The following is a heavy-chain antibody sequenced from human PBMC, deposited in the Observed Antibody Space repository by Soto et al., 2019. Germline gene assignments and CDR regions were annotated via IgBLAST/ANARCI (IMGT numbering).Heavy chain of an antibody. V-gene: IGHV4-61*01. CDR1: GVSVSSVSFY. D-gene: IGHD4-17*01. CDR3: ARGATVTQYDS. CDR2: GSYSGTT. Sequence: QVQLQESGPGLVKPSETLSLTCTVSGVSVSSVSFYWAWIRQPPGKGLEWIGFGSYSGTTNYKPSLKSRVTISVDTSRSQISLKVSSLTAADTAVYYCARGATVTQYDSWGQGTMVTVSS. J-gene: IGHJ4*02.